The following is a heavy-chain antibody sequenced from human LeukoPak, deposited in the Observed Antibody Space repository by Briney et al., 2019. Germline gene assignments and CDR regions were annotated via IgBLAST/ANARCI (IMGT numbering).Heavy chain of an antibody. Sequence: GGSLRLSCATSGFTFSKYSMNWVRQAPGKGLEWVSYISITTSTIYYADSVKGRFTISRDNAKNSLYLQMNSLRAEDTAVYYCARGRLRAPYYDFWSGSNWFDPWGQGTLVTVSS. CDR1: GFTFSKYS. D-gene: IGHD3-3*01. CDR3: ARGRLRAPYYDFWSGSNWFDP. J-gene: IGHJ5*02. CDR2: ISITTSTI. V-gene: IGHV3-48*01.